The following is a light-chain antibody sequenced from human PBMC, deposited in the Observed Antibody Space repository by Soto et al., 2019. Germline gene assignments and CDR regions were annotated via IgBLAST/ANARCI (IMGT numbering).Light chain of an antibody. Sequence: QSVLTQPPSVSGAPGQTVTISCAGTSSNIGAGYDVHWYQHLSGRAPKLLMYGTTYRPSGVPDRFSGSKSGTSASLAITALQAEDEADYYCQSYDSGLTGYVFGTGNKVTVL. CDR3: QSYDSGLTGYV. V-gene: IGLV1-40*01. CDR1: SSNIGAGYD. CDR2: GTT. J-gene: IGLJ1*01.